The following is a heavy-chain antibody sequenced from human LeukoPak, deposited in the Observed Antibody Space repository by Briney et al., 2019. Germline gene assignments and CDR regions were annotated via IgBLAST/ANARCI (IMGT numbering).Heavy chain of an antibody. CDR3: ATPRGYSYGSGGFDY. CDR1: VYTLTELS. CDR2: FDPEDCET. V-gene: IGHV1-24*01. Sequence: ASVKVSCKVSVYTLTELSMHWVRQAPGKGVGWMGGFDPEDCETIYAQKFQGRVTMTEDTSTDTAYMELSSLRSEDTAVYYCATPRGYSYGSGGFDYWGQGTLVTVSS. J-gene: IGHJ4*02. D-gene: IGHD5-18*01.